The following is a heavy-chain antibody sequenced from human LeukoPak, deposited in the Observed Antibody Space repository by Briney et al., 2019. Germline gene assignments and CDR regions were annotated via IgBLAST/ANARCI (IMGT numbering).Heavy chain of an antibody. J-gene: IGHJ4*02. CDR2: INHSGST. CDR3: ARGLGGYYDSSGYYPPASDY. D-gene: IGHD3-22*01. Sequence: SETLSLTCAVYGGSFSGYYWSWIRQPPGKGLEWIGEINHSGSTNYNPSLKSRVTISVDTSKNQFSLKLSSVTAADTAVYYCARGLGGYYDSSGYYPPASDYWGQGTLVTVSS. CDR1: GGSFSGYY. V-gene: IGHV4-34*01.